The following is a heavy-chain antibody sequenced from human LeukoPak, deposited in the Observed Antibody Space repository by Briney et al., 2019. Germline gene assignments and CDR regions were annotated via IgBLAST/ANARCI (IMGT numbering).Heavy chain of an antibody. CDR2: IIPIFGTA. J-gene: IGHJ4*02. V-gene: IGHV1-69*05. CDR1: GGTFSSYA. CDR3: ARVPVQLVSHELYYFDY. D-gene: IGHD1-1*01. Sequence: SVKVSCKASGGTFSSYAISWVRQAPGQGLEWMGGIIPIFGTANYAQKFQGRVTITTDESTSTAYMELSSLRSEDTAVYYCARVPVQLVSHELYYFDYWGQGTLVTVSS.